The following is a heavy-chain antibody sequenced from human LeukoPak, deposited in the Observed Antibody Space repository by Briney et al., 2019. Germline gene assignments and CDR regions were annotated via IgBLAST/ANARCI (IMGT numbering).Heavy chain of an antibody. J-gene: IGHJ4*02. Sequence: PSETLSLTCAVYGGSFSGHYWSWIRQLPGKGLEWIGEINHSGSTNYNPSLKSRVTISVDTSKNQFSLKLSSVTAADTAVYYCARALGYSSSQVYNYWGQGTLVTVSS. CDR2: INHSGST. CDR3: ARALGYSSSQVYNY. V-gene: IGHV4-34*01. CDR1: GGSFSGHY. D-gene: IGHD6-6*01.